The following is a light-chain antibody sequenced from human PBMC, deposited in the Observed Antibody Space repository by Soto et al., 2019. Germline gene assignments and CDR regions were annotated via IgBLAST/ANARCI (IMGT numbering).Light chain of an antibody. V-gene: IGKV1-39*01. CDR2: ATS. CDR1: QTISTY. CDR3: QQSYNTRFH. J-gene: IGKJ3*01. Sequence: DIQMTQSPSSLSASVGDRVTITCRASQTISTYLNWYQQKPGKAPNLLIYATSSLQSGVPSRFSGSGSGTDFTLTISSLQPEDFASYYCQQSYNTRFHIGPGTKVNIK.